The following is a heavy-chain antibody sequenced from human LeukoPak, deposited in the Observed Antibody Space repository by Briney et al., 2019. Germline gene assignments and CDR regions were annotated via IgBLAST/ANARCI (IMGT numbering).Heavy chain of an antibody. V-gene: IGHV4-59*01. CDR1: GGSISSYY. D-gene: IGHD3-22*01. Sequence: PSETLSLTCTVSGGSISSYYWSWIRQPPGKGLEWIGYIYYSGSTNYNPSLKSRVTISVDTSKNQFSLKLSSVTAADTAVYYCATTYYYDSSGLNDALDIWGQGTMVTVSS. CDR3: ATTYYYDSSGLNDALDI. CDR2: IYYSGST. J-gene: IGHJ3*02.